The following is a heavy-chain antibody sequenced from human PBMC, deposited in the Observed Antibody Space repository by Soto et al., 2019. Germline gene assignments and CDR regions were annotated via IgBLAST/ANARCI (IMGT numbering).Heavy chain of an antibody. CDR2: IYHSGST. D-gene: IGHD3-22*01. Sequence: PRETLSLTRAVSDGSISRSNWWSWVRQPPGKGLEWIGEIYHSGSTNYNPSLKSRVTISVDKSKNQFSLKLSSVTAADTAVYYCARSPDSSCYYPGWYYYGMDVWGQGTTVTVSS. CDR3: ARSPDSSCYYPGWYYYGMDV. J-gene: IGHJ6*01. V-gene: IGHV4-4*02. CDR1: DGSISRSNW.